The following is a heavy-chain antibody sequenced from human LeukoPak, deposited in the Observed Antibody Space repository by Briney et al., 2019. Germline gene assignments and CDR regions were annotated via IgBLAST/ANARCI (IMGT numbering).Heavy chain of an antibody. V-gene: IGHV3-66*01. J-gene: IGHJ4*02. CDR1: GFTVTSNY. CDR3: ASKLTSGY. CDR2: IYSGGTT. D-gene: IGHD4-17*01. Sequence: QSGGSLRLSCVVSGFTVTSNYMSWVRQAPGKGLEWVPVIYSGGTTNYADSVKGRFTVYRDNSKNTLYLQMNSLRAEDTAVYYCASKLTSGYWGQGTLVTVSS.